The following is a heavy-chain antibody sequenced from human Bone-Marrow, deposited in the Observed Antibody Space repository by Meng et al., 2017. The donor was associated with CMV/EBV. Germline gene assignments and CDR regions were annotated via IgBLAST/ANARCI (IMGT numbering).Heavy chain of an antibody. CDR2: IYPDDSDT. D-gene: IGHD6-6*01. CDR1: GFTFSSYS. J-gene: IGHJ6*02. CDR3: ARHGEIASRPLRPFYYYYYGMDV. Sequence: GGSLRLSCAASGFTFSSYSMNWVRQAPGKGLEWVGIIYPDDSDTRYSPSFQGQVTISADRSIDSAYLEWSSLKTSDTAMYYCARHGEIASRPLRPFYYYYYGMDVWGQGTSVTVSS. V-gene: IGHV5-51*01.